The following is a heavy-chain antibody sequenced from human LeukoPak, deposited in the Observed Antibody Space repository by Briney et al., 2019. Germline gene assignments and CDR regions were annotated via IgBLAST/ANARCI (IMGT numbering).Heavy chain of an antibody. J-gene: IGHJ4*02. Sequence: KASETLSLTCAVYGGSFSGYYWSWIRQPPGKGLEWIGEINHSGSTNYNPSLKSRVTISVDTSKNQFSLKLSSVTAADTAVYYCASYGSGSYDYWGQGTLVTVSS. D-gene: IGHD3-10*01. CDR1: GGSFSGYY. V-gene: IGHV4-34*01. CDR3: ASYGSGSYDY. CDR2: INHSGST.